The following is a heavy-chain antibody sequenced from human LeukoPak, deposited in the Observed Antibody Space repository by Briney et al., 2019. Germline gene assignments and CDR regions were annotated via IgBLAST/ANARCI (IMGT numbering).Heavy chain of an antibody. J-gene: IGHJ4*02. CDR3: ARGGGTRVYYFDY. Sequence: ASVKVSCKASGYTFANFGVAWVRQAPGQGLEWMAWISAYNGNPNYAQKFQGRVTMTTDTSTSTAYMELRNLTSDETAVYFCARGGGTRVYYFDYGGQGTLVTVSS. D-gene: IGHD1-1*01. V-gene: IGHV1-18*01. CDR1: GYTFANFG. CDR2: ISAYNGNP.